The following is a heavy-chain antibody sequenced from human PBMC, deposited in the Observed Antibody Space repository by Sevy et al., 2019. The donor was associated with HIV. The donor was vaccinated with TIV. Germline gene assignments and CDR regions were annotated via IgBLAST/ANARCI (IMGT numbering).Heavy chain of an antibody. J-gene: IGHJ4*02. CDR1: GGSISSYY. CDR3: ARGKATYYFDY. CDR2: IYYSGST. V-gene: IGHV4-59*01. Sequence: SETLSLTCTVSGGSISSYYWSWIRQPPGKGLEWIGYIYYSGSTNYNPSLKSRVTISVDTSKNQFSLRLSSVTAADTAVYYCARGKATYYFDYWGQGTLVTVSS.